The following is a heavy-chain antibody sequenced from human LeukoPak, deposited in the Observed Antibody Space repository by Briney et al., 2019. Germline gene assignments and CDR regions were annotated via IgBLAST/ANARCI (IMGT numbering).Heavy chain of an antibody. V-gene: IGHV1-2*02. CDR3: ARIKTYGDYKFDY. CDR1: GYTFTGYY. CDR2: VNPNSGGT. D-gene: IGHD4-17*01. Sequence: ASVKVSCKASGYTFTGYYMHWVRRVPGQRLEWMGWVNPNSGGTDYAQKFQGRVTMTRDTSISTAYMELSSLRSDDTAVYYCARIKTYGDYKFDYWGQGTLVTVSS. J-gene: IGHJ4*02.